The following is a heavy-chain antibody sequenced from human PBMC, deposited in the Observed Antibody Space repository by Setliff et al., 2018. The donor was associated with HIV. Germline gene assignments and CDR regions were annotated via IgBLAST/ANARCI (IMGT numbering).Heavy chain of an antibody. CDR2: IHTSGRT. CDR1: GISINSGTYYTYY. D-gene: IGHD4-17*01. V-gene: IGHV4-61*09. J-gene: IGHJ4*02. Sequence: SETLSLTCAVSGISINSGTYYTYYWTWIRQPAGKGLEWIGHIHTSGRTTYNPSLRSRVNISVDMSKNQFSLRLTSATAADTAVYYCARRAPGSEYGDAYYFDYWGQGMLVTVSS. CDR3: ARRAPGSEYGDAYYFDY.